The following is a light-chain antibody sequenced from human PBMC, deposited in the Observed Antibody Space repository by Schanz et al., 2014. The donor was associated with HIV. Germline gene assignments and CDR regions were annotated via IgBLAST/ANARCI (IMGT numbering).Light chain of an antibody. CDR1: QTVSSNS. CDR2: SAS. CDR3: HHYGSS. Sequence: EIVLTQSPVILSLSPGERATLSCRASQTVSSNSLGWYQQKRGQVPRLLIYSASRRANGIPDRFSGSGSGTDFTLTISRLEPEDFAVYYCHHYGSSFGPGTKVDIK. J-gene: IGKJ3*01. V-gene: IGKV3-20*01.